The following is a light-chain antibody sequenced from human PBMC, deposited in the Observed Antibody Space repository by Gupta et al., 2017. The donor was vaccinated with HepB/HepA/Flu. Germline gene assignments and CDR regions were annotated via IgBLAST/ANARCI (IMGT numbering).Light chain of an antibody. CDR3: HHYGSSSWT. CDR1: QTVSSTY. J-gene: IGKJ1*01. V-gene: IGKV3-20*01. CDR2: GAS. Sequence: EILLTQSPGTLFLSPGERATLSCRTSQTVSSTYLAWYQQKPGQAPRLLIYGASNRATGIPDRFSGSGSGTDFTLTISRLEPEDFAVYYCHHYGSSSWTFGQGTEVEIK.